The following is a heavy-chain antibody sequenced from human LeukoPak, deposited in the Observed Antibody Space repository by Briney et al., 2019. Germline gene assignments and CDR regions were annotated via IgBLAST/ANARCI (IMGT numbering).Heavy chain of an antibody. V-gene: IGHV3-23*01. Sequence: GGSLRLSCAASGFTFSNNDMSSVRQAPGKGLEWVSAISGSGDSTNYGGSVKGRFTISRDNAKNRLFLQMNSLRVEDTAIYYCARRGSYFGGFDYWGQGTLVSVPS. CDR3: ARRGSYFGGFDY. CDR1: GFTFSNND. J-gene: IGHJ4*02. D-gene: IGHD1-26*01. CDR2: ISGSGDST.